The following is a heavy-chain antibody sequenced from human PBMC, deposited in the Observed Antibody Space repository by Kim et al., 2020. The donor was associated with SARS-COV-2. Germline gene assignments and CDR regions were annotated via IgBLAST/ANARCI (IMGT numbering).Heavy chain of an antibody. CDR1: GGSISSGGYY. J-gene: IGHJ4*01. V-gene: IGHV4-31*03. CDR2: YYYNGRS. Sequence: SETLSLTCTVSGGSISSGGYYWSWIRPHPGKGLDWIGYYYYNGRSYYTPSLKSRITISVATSQNQFSLKLGTVTAAATSVYSCAIWPQSWFLATHFDSWG. CDR3: AIWPQSWFLATHFDS. D-gene: IGHD3-22*01.